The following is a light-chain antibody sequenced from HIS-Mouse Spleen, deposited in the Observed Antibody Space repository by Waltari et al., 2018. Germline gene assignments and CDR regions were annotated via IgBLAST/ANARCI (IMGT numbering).Light chain of an antibody. Sequence: QSALPQPPSVPGPPGTPAPISCPGTSSNVGSYTRVSWYQQPPGTAPKLMIYEVSNRPSGVPDRFSGSKSGNTASLTISGLQAEDEADYYCSSYTSSSTVFGTGTKVTVL. CDR3: SSYTSSSTV. CDR1: SSNVGSYTR. V-gene: IGLV2-18*02. CDR2: EVS. J-gene: IGLJ1*01.